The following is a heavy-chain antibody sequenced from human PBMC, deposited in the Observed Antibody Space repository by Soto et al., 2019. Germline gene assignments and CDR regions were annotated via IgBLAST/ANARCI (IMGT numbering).Heavy chain of an antibody. J-gene: IGHJ4*02. Sequence: QVQLAQSGAEVKKPGASVKVSCKSSGYTFTSNGISWVRQAPGQGLEWMGWISAYNGNTNYAQKLQGRVTITTDTSTSTAYMELRSLRSDDTAVYYCASSQYQLLSEGIFDYWGQGSLVTVSS. D-gene: IGHD2-2*01. CDR1: GYTFTSNG. CDR3: ASSQYQLLSEGIFDY. CDR2: ISAYNGNT. V-gene: IGHV1-18*01.